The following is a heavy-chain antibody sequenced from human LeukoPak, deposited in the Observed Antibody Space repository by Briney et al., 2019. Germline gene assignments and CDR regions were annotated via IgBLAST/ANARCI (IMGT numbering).Heavy chain of an antibody. D-gene: IGHD3-10*01. CDR3: AKGGGSWYFDY. V-gene: IGHV3-48*03. J-gene: IGHJ4*02. Sequence: PGGSLRLSCAVSGFTLSAYEMNWVRQAPGKGLEWVSYISSNGRTTYYADSVKGRFTISRDKSKNTLYLQMNSLGAEDTAVYYCAKGGGSWYFDYWGQGNLVTVSS. CDR2: ISSNGRTT. CDR1: GFTLSAYE.